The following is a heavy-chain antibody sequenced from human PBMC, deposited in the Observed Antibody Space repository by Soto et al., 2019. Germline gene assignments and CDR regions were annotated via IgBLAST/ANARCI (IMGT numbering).Heavy chain of an antibody. Sequence: ASVKVSCKASGYTFTGYYMHWVRQAPGQGLEWMGWINPNSGGTNYAQKFQGWVTMTRDTSISTAYMELSRLRSDDTAVYYCARGGGSWYYYGMDVWGQGTTVTVSS. D-gene: IGHD6-13*01. CDR3: ARGGGSWYYYGMDV. CDR2: INPNSGGT. J-gene: IGHJ6*02. V-gene: IGHV1-2*04. CDR1: GYTFTGYY.